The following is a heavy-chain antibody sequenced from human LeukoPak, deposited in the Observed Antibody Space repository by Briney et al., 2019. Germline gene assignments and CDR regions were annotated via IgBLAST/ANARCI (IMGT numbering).Heavy chain of an antibody. CDR1: GGTFSSYA. CDR3: AGSNYYDSSGYYHYFDY. CDR2: IIPIFGTA. V-gene: IGHV1-69*05. J-gene: IGHJ4*02. Sequence: ASVKVSCKASGGTFSSYATSWVRQAPGQGLEWMGGIIPIFGTANYAQKFQGRVTITTDESTSTAYMELSSLRSEDTAVYYCAGSNYYDSSGYYHYFDYWGQGTLVTVSS. D-gene: IGHD3-22*01.